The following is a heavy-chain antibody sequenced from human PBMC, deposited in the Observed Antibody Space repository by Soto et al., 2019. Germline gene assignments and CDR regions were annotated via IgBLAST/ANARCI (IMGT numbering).Heavy chain of an antibody. D-gene: IGHD6-19*01. CDR2: INAGNGNT. CDR1: GYTFTSYA. Sequence: QVQLVQSGAEVKKPGASVKVSCKASGYTFTSYAMHWVRQAPGQRLEWMGWINAGNGNTKYSQKFQGRVTITRDTSERTAYIELSSLRSEDTAVYYCAREALAGPTYNWFDPWGQRTLVIFSS. J-gene: IGHJ5*02. CDR3: AREALAGPTYNWFDP. V-gene: IGHV1-3*01.